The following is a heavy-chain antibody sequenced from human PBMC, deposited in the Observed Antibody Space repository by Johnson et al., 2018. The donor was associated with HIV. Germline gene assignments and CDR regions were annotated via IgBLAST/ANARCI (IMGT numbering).Heavy chain of an antibody. CDR2: IWYDGSNS. J-gene: IGHJ3*01. V-gene: IGHV3-33*06. D-gene: IGHD6-13*01. CDR1: GFTFSSFG. Sequence: QVQLVESGGGVVQPGRSLRLSCAASGFTFSSFGMHWVRQAPGKGLEWVAVIWYDGSNSYYADSVKGRFTISRDNSKRTLYLQMSSLRVEDTAVYYFAKIYLGQQLRDPFDFWGQGTLVTVSS. CDR3: AKIYLGQQLRDPFDF.